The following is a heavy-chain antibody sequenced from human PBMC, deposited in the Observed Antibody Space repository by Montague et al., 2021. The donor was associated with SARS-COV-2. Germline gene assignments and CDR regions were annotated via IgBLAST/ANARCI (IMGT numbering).Heavy chain of an antibody. CDR1: GDSITNHY. V-gene: IGHV4-4*07. J-gene: IGHJ4*02. D-gene: IGHD3-10*01. CDR3: ARDRFDFGAGRQGTIDF. Sequence: SETLSLTCSVSGDSITNHYWYWIRQPAGKGLEWIGRMHHTGKTNFNPFFSSRLTISADTSKNQFSLKLTSVTAADTAIYFCARDRFDFGAGRQGTIDFWGQGTLVTVSS. CDR2: MHHTGKT.